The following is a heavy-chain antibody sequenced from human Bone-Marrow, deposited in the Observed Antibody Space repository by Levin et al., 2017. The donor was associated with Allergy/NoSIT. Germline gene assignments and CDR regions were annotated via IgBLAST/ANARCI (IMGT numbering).Heavy chain of an antibody. J-gene: IGHJ6*03. V-gene: IGHV3-53*01. CDR2: IYSGGGT. CDR1: GFIVSSNH. Sequence: GGSLRLSCAASGFIVSSNHMSWVRRAPGKGLEWVSVIYSGGGTYYADSVKGRFTISRDSSKNTLYLQMDRLRVEDTAVYYCARVRSYYMDVWAKGTTVAVSS. CDR3: ARVRSYYMDV.